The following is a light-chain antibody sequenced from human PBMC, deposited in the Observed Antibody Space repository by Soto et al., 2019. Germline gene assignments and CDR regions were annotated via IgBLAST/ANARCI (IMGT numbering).Light chain of an antibody. CDR3: QQYDVLPPS. V-gene: IGKV1-33*01. CDR2: SAS. Sequence: DIQMTQTPSSLSASVGDRVTITCQASQDISNFLVWYQQKPGKAPKLLIYSASNLEAGVPSRFTVSGSGTDFTFTISSLQPEDVATYYCQQYDVLPPSFGQGTKLEI. CDR1: QDISNF. J-gene: IGKJ2*01.